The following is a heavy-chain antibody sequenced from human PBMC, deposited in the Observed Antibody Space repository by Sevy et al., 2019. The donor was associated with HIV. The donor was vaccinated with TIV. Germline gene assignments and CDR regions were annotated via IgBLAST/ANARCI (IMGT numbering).Heavy chain of an antibody. Sequence: SETLSLTCTVSGGSIRGSYWSWIRQPPGKGLEWVGYIHYSGSTSYNPSLRSRVTISVDTSKNQFFLKLSSVTAADTAVYYCARLIYDSSNYYYGFKYWGQGTLVTVSS. D-gene: IGHD3-22*01. J-gene: IGHJ4*02. CDR1: GGSIRGSY. V-gene: IGHV4-59*13. CDR2: IHYSGST. CDR3: ARLIYDSSNYYYGFKY.